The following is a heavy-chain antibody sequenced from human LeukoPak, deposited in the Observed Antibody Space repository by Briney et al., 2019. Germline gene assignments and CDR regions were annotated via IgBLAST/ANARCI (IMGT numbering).Heavy chain of an antibody. CDR1: GYTFTGYY. CDR3: ASGAEYCGGDCYDKYYFDY. Sequence: GASVKVSRKASGYTFTGYYMHWVRQAPGQGLEWMGWINPNSGGTNYAQNFQGRVTMTRDTSISTAYMELSRLRSDDTAVYYCASGAEYCGGDCYDKYYFDYWGQGTLVTVSS. CDR2: INPNSGGT. V-gene: IGHV1-2*02. D-gene: IGHD2-21*02. J-gene: IGHJ4*02.